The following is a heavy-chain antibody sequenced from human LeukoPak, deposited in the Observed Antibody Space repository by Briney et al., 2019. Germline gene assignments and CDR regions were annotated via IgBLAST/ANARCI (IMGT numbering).Heavy chain of an antibody. CDR1: GCTFSSYA. V-gene: IGHV1-69*06. CDR3: ARKRGYRYGDGDY. D-gene: IGHD5-18*01. J-gene: IGHJ4*02. CDR2: IIPIFGTA. Sequence: ASVKVSRKASGCTFSSYAISWVRQAPGQGLEWMGGIIPIFGTANYAQKLQGRVTITADKSTSTAYMELRSLRSDDTAVYYFARKRGYRYGDGDYWGQGTLVTVSS.